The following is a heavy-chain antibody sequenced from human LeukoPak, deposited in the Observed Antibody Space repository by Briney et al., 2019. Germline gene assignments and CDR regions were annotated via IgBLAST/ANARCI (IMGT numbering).Heavy chain of an antibody. V-gene: IGHV6-1*01. CDR2: TYYRSKWYN. J-gene: IGHJ4*02. D-gene: IGHD1-1*01. Sequence: PSQTLSLTCAISGDSVSSNSAAWNWIRQSPSRGLEWVGRTYYRSKWYNDYALSVRGRITINPDTSKNQFSLQLNSMTPEDAAVYYCTRGWNSFDYWGQGTLVTVSS. CDR1: GDSVSSNSAA. CDR3: TRGWNSFDY.